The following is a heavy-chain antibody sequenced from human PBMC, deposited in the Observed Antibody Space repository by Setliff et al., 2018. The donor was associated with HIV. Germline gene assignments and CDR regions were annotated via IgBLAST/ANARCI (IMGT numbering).Heavy chain of an antibody. CDR2: INPNINTLRGGGGT. CDR3: ARDEQLVRGSHYYYYMDV. CDR1: GYKLTDYC. V-gene: IGHV1-2*06. J-gene: IGHJ6*03. D-gene: IGHD6-6*01. Sequence: GASVKVSCKASGYKLTDYCIHGVRQAPGQGLEWVGRINPNINTLRGGGGTNFAQKFQGRVTMTRDTSINTAYMDLSRLTSDDTTVYYCARDEQLVRGSHYYYYMDVWCKGTTVTVSS.